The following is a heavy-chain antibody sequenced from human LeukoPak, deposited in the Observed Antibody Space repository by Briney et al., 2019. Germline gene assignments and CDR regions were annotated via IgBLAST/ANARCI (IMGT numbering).Heavy chain of an antibody. V-gene: IGHV1-69*06. CDR3: ARSRVVTAYDAFDI. CDR1: GGTFSSYA. J-gene: IGHJ3*02. Sequence: SVKVSCKASGGTFSSYAISWVRQAPGQGLEWMGGIIPIFGTANYAQKFQGRVTISADKSTSTAYMELSSLRSEDTAVYYCARSRVVTAYDAFDIWGQGTMVTVSS. D-gene: IGHD2-21*02. CDR2: IIPIFGTA.